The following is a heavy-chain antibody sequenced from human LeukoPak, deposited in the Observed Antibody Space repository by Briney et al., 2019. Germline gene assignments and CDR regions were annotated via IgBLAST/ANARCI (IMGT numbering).Heavy chain of an antibody. Sequence: SQTLSLTCAISGDSVSSNSAAWNWIRQSPSRGLEWLGRTYYRSKWYNDYAVSVKSRITINPDTSKNQFSLRLNSVTPEDTAVYYCARSIIVVVPAAIYYYYGMDVWGQGTTVTVSS. J-gene: IGHJ6*02. CDR2: TYYRSKWYN. CDR3: ARSIIVVVPAAIYYYYGMDV. CDR1: GDSVSSNSAA. D-gene: IGHD2-2*01. V-gene: IGHV6-1*01.